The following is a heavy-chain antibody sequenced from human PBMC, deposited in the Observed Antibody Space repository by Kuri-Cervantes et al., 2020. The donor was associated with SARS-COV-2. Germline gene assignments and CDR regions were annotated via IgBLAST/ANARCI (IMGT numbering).Heavy chain of an antibody. V-gene: IGHV4-34*01. CDR2: IKHSEST. Sequence: SQTLSLTCAVDGGSFSGYYWSWIRQPPGKGLEWIGQIKHSESTNYNPSLKSRVTISVDTSKNQFSLKLSSVTAADTAVCYFARVKSVVTPDIDYWGQGTLVTVSS. CDR3: ARVKSVVTPDIDY. CDR1: GGSFSGYY. D-gene: IGHD4-23*01. J-gene: IGHJ4*02.